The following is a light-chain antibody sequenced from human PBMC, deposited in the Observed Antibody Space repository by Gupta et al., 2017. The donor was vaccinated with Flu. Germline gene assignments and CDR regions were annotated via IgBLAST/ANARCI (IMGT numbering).Light chain of an antibody. CDR3: HQRSNWPHT. Sequence: EIVYTQSPATLSLSPGERATLSCRASESIKDYLAWYQQKPGQAPRLLISDASNRATDIPGRFSGSGSGTDFTLTISSLEPEDFAVYYCHQRSNWPHTFGGGTKVEIK. V-gene: IGKV3-11*01. CDR1: ESIKDY. CDR2: DAS. J-gene: IGKJ4*01.